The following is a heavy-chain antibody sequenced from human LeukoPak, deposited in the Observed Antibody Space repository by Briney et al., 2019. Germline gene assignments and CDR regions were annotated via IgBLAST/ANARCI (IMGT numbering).Heavy chain of an antibody. D-gene: IGHD5-24*01. Sequence: ASVKVSCKASGYTFTSYGINWVRQATGQGLEWMGRMNPNSGNTGYAQKFQGRVTMTRNTSISTAFMELSSLRSEDTAVYYCARRNTIMVAGLDYWGQGTLVTVSS. V-gene: IGHV1-8*02. CDR3: ARRNTIMVAGLDY. J-gene: IGHJ4*02. CDR2: MNPNSGNT. CDR1: GYTFTSYG.